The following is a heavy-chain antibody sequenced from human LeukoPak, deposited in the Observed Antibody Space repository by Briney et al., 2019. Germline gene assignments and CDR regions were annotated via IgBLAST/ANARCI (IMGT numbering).Heavy chain of an antibody. CDR2: INYSGST. D-gene: IGHD6-13*01. CDR3: ARDASSWPYYMDV. J-gene: IGHJ6*03. V-gene: IGHV4-59*01. Sequence: SETLSLTCTVSGGSISNYYWSWIRQPPGKGLEWIGYINYSGSTNYNPSLKSRVTISVDTSKNQFSLKVSSVTAADTAVYYCARDASSWPYYMDVWGKGTTVTVSS. CDR1: GGSISNYY.